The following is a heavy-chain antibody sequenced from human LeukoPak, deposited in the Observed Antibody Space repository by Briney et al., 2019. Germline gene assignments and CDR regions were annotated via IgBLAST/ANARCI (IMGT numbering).Heavy chain of an antibody. D-gene: IGHD6-13*01. V-gene: IGHV3-30*02. CDR2: IRYDGSNK. CDR1: GFTFSSYG. J-gene: IGHJ5*02. CDR3: VKGGSSSHNWFDP. Sequence: HSGGSLRLSCAASGFTFSSYGMHWVRQAPGKGLEWVAFIRYDGSNKYYADSVKGRFTISRDNSRNTLYLQMNSLRAEDTAIYYCVKGGSSSHNWFDPWGQGTLVTVSS.